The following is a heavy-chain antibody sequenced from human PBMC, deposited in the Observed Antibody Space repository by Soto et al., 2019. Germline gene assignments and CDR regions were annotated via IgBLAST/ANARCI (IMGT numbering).Heavy chain of an antibody. CDR3: AKGSTRCDFWSGYYEDYFDY. D-gene: IGHD3-3*01. CDR1: GFTFSSYA. Sequence: EVQLLESGGGLVQPGGSLRLSCAASGFTFSSYAMSWVRQAPGKGLEWVSAISGSGGSTYYADSVKGRFTISRDNSKNTLYLQMNSLRAEDTAVYYCAKGSTRCDFWSGYYEDYFDYWGQGTLVTVSS. CDR2: ISGSGGST. J-gene: IGHJ4*02. V-gene: IGHV3-23*01.